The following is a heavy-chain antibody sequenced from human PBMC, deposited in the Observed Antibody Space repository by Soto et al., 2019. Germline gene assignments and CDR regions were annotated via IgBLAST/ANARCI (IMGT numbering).Heavy chain of an antibody. J-gene: IGHJ6*02. D-gene: IGHD6-13*01. V-gene: IGHV4-61*01. CDR2: IYYSGST. CDR3: ARENVPGAAAAGTYYYYYGMDV. CDR1: GGSVSSGSYY. Sequence: LSLTCTVSGGSVSSGSYYWSWIRQPPGKGLEWIGYIYYSGSTNYNPSLKSRVTISVDTSKNQFSLKLSSVTAADTAVYYCARENVPGAAAAGTYYYYYGMDVWGQGTTVTVSS.